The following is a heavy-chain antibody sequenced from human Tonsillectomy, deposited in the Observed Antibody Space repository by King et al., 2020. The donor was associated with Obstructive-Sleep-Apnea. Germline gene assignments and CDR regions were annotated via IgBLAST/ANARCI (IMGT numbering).Heavy chain of an antibody. J-gene: IGHJ6*02. CDR2: IYYSGST. V-gene: IGHV4-61*01. CDR1: GGSVSSGSYY. D-gene: IGHD3-10*01. Sequence: VQLQESGPGLVKPSETLSLTCTVSGGSVSSGSYYWSWIRQPPGKGLEWIGYIYYSGSTNYNPSLKSRVTISVDTSKNQFSLKLSSVTAADTAVYYCARYLVTMVRGVXNPVYYYGMDVXGQGTTVTVSS. CDR3: ARYLVTMVRGVXNPVYYYGMDV.